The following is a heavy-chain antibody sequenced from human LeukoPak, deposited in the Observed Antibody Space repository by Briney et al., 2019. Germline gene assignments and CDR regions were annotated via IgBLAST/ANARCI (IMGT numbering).Heavy chain of an antibody. J-gene: IGHJ4*02. CDR3: ARWGESVDY. V-gene: IGHV4-59*01. CDR2: IYYSGGT. CDR1: GGSISSYY. Sequence: SETLPLTCTVSGGSISSYYWSWIRQPPGKGLEWIGYIYYSGGTNYNPSLKSRVTISVDTSKNQFSLKLSSVTAADTAVYYCARWGESVDYWGQGTLVTVSS. D-gene: IGHD3-16*01.